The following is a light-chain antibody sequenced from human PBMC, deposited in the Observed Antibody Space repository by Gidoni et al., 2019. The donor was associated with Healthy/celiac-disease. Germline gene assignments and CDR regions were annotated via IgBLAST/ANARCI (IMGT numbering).Light chain of an antibody. CDR2: KDS. Sequence: SYELTQPPSVSVPPGQTARISCSGDALPKQYAYWYQQKPGQAPVLVIYKDSERPSGIPERISGSSSGTTVTVTISGVQAEDEADYYCQSADSSGILFGGGTKLTVL. CDR1: ALPKQY. V-gene: IGLV3-25*03. CDR3: QSADSSGIL. J-gene: IGLJ2*01.